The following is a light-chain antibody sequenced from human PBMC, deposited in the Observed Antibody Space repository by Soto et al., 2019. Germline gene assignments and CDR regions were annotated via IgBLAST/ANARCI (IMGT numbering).Light chain of an antibody. CDR1: RSNIGSNT. CDR3: AAWDDSHNVRDV. CDR2: RDN. J-gene: IGLJ1*01. V-gene: IGLV1-44*01. Sequence: QSALTQPPSVSGTPGQRVTVSCSGGRSNIGSNTVHWYQRLPGAAPKLLIYRDNQRPSGVPDRFAASKSGTSASLAISGLQSEDEGDYCCAAWDDSHNVRDVFGTGTKVTVL.